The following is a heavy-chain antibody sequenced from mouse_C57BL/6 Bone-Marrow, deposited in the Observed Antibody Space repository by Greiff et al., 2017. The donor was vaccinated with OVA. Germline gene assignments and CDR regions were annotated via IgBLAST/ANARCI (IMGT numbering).Heavy chain of an antibody. CDR2: IDPENGDT. V-gene: IGHV14-4*01. J-gene: IGHJ4*01. CDR1: GFNIKDDY. D-gene: IGHD2-2*01. Sequence: EVKLLESGAELVRPGASVKLSCTASGFNIKDDYMHWVKQRPEQGLEWIGWIDPENGDTEYASKFQGKATITADTSSNTAYLQLSSLTSEDTAVYYCTTGMVTTHYAMDYWGQGTSVTVSS. CDR3: TTGMVTTHYAMDY.